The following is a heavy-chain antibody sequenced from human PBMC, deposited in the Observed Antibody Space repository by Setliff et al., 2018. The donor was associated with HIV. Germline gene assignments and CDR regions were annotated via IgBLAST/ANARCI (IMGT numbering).Heavy chain of an antibody. CDR2: VSQSGST. CDR1: GVYINRTDHY. V-gene: IGHV4-39*01. CDR3: ARVPVAGANWFYT. Sequence: SETLSLTCSVSGVYINRTDHYWGWTLQPPGKRLGWIGSVSQSGSTYYNPSLKSRITISVDRSNNLFSLNLNSVTAADQGVYYCARVPVAGANWFYTWGLGTLVTVSS. D-gene: IGHD2-21*01. J-gene: IGHJ5*02.